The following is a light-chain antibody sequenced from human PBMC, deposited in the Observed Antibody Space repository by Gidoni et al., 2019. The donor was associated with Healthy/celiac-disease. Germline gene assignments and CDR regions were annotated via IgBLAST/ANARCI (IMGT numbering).Light chain of an antibody. CDR3: QQYGSSPDVA. CDR1: QSVSSSY. CDR2: GAS. V-gene: IGKV3-20*01. J-gene: IGKJ1*01. Sequence: EIVFTQSPGTLSLSPGERATLSCRASQSVSSSYLAWYQQKPGQAPRLLIYGASSRATGIPDRFSGSGSGTDFTLTISRLEPEDFAVYYCQQYGSSPDVAFGQGTKVEIK.